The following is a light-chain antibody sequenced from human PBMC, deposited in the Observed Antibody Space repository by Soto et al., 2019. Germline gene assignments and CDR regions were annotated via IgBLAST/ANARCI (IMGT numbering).Light chain of an antibody. Sequence: DIPMTQSPSTLSASVGDRVTITCRASQSISSWLAWYQQKPGKAPKLLIYKASSLESGVPSRFSGSGSGTEFTLTISSLQPDDFATYFCQQYNDYPTFGQGTKVEIK. J-gene: IGKJ1*01. CDR3: QQYNDYPT. CDR2: KAS. CDR1: QSISSW. V-gene: IGKV1-5*03.